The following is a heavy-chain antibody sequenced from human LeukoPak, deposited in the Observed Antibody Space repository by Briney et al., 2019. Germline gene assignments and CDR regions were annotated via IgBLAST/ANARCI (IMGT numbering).Heavy chain of an antibody. CDR3: ARGGKRFGNNHGNDY. V-gene: IGHV1-69*13. D-gene: IGHD1/OR15-1a*01. Sequence: SVKVSCKASGGTFSSYAISWVRQAPGQGLEWMGGIIPIFGTANYAQKFQGRVTITADESTSTAYMELSSLRSEDTAVYYCARGGKRFGNNHGNDYWGQGTLVTVSS. CDR1: GGTFSSYA. CDR2: IIPIFGTA. J-gene: IGHJ4*02.